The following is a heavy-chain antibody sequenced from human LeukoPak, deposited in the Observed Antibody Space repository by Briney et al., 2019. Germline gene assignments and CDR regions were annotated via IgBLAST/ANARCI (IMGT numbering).Heavy chain of an antibody. Sequence: GGSLRLSCAASEFTFSSYWMHWVRQVPGKGLVWVSRINSDGSSRSYADSVKGRFTISRDNAKNTLYLQMNSLRAEDTAVYYCAREEGLGDFWSGHYNGMDVWDQGTTVTVSS. CDR3: AREEGLGDFWSGHYNGMDV. V-gene: IGHV3-74*01. CDR2: INSDGSSR. J-gene: IGHJ6*02. CDR1: EFTFSSYW. D-gene: IGHD3-3*01.